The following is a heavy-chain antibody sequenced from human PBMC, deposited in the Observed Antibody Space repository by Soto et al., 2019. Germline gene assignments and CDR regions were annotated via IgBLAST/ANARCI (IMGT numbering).Heavy chain of an antibody. D-gene: IGHD6-13*01. CDR1: DGSISGYY. CDR2: IYYSGST. V-gene: IGHV4-59*01. Sequence: PSETPSLTCTVSDGSISGYYWHWIRQPPGKGLEWIGYIYYSGSTNNNPSLQSRVTISVDRSKNQMSLKLSSVTAADTAVYYCARSHIATPGDPPPFEYWGEGTMVTVS. J-gene: IGHJ4*02. CDR3: ARSHIATPGDPPPFEY.